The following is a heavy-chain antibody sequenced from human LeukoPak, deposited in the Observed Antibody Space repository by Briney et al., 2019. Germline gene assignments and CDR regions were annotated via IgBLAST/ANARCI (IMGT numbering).Heavy chain of an antibody. CDR2: INPSGGST. Sequence: ASVKVSCKASGYTFTSYYMHWVRQAPRQGLEWMGIINPSGGSTSYAQKFQGRVTMTRDMSTSTVYMELSSLRSEDTAVYYCAAETGGYDVGDAFDIWGQGTMVTVSS. D-gene: IGHD5-12*01. J-gene: IGHJ3*02. CDR3: AAETGGYDVGDAFDI. V-gene: IGHV1-46*01. CDR1: GYTFTSYY.